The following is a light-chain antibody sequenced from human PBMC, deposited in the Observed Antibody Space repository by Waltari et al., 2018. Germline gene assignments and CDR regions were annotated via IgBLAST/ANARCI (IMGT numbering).Light chain of an antibody. CDR2: DMS. CDR3: GTWDSSLSGAV. J-gene: IGLJ7*01. V-gene: IGLV1-51*01. CDR1: SSNIGNNY. Sequence: QSVLTQPPSVSAAPGQRVTISCSGGSSNIGNNYVSWYRQFPGTAPKLLIYDMSARPSGIPCRFSGSKSGTSATLDITGLQAGDEADYYCGTWDSSLSGAVFGGGTHLTVL.